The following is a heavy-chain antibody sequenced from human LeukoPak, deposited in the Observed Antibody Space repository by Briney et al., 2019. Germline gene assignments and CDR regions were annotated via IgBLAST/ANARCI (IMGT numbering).Heavy chain of an antibody. CDR2: FDPEDGET. D-gene: IGHD4-17*01. CDR1: GYTLTELS. J-gene: IGHJ4*02. V-gene: IGHV1-24*01. CDR3: ATDLELNYGDKTGAFDY. Sequence: GASVKVSCKVSGYTLTELSMHWVRQAPGKGLEWMGGFDPEDGETIYAQKFQGRVTMTEDTSTDTAYMELSSLRSEDTAVYYCATDLELNYGDKTGAFDYWGQGTLVTVSS.